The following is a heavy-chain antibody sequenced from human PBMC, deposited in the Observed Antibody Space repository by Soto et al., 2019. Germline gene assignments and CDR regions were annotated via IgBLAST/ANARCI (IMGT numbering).Heavy chain of an antibody. CDR2: ISSSSSTI. CDR3: ARGLREAAPGWNTAMARFGY. CDR1: GFTFSSYS. J-gene: IGHJ4*02. Sequence: EVQLVESGGGLVQPGGSLRLSCAASGFTFSSYSMNWVRQAPGKGLEWVSYISSSSSTIYYADSVKGRFTISRDNAKNSLYLQMNSLRDEDTAVYYCARGLREAAPGWNTAMARFGYWGQGTLVTVSS. D-gene: IGHD5-18*01. V-gene: IGHV3-48*02.